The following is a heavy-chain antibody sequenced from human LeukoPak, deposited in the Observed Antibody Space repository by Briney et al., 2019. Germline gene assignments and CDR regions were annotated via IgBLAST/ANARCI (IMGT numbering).Heavy chain of an antibody. Sequence: PGGSLRLSCAASGFTFSSCAMSWVRQAPGKGLVCVARIRPEGTTTAYADSVKGRFTISRDNAKNTLFLQMNSLSAEDMAVYYCARDLDWILFDYWGQGTLVTVSS. J-gene: IGHJ4*02. V-gene: IGHV3-74*03. CDR1: GFTFSSCA. CDR3: ARDLDWILFDY. D-gene: IGHD3-9*01. CDR2: IRPEGTTT.